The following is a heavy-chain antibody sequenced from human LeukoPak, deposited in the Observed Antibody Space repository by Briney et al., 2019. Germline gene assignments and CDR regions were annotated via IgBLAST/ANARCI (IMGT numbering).Heavy chain of an antibody. CDR1: GYSFTSYW. Sequence: KPGESLKISCKGSGYSFTSYWIGWVRQMPGKGLEWMGIIYPGDSDTRYSPSFQGQVTISADKSINTAYLQWSSLKASDTAMYYCARHIGIAAAGTFYYYYMDVWGKGTTVTVSS. CDR2: IYPGDSDT. J-gene: IGHJ6*03. D-gene: IGHD6-13*01. V-gene: IGHV5-51*01. CDR3: ARHIGIAAAGTFYYYYMDV.